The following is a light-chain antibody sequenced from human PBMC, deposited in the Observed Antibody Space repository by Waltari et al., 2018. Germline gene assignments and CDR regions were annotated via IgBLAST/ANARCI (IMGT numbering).Light chain of an antibody. Sequence: QLVLTQSPSPSASLGASAKLTCTLSRGHSGNIIACLQKQPEKGPQYLMKVNSAGSQPKGDAVPIRFSGSSSGAARYLTIPSLQAEDEADYYCQTGSHRTWVFGGGTKLTVL. CDR3: QTGSHRTWV. J-gene: IGLJ3*02. CDR2: VNSAGSQ. CDR1: RGHSGNI. V-gene: IGLV4-69*01.